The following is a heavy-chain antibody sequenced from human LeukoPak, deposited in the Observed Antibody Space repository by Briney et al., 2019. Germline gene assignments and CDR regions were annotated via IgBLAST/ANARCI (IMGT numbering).Heavy chain of an antibody. J-gene: IGHJ5*02. D-gene: IGHD4-17*01. CDR3: ARGLVTTSWFDP. CDR1: GGSVSSYY. CDR2: IYYSGST. V-gene: IGHV4-59*02. Sequence: SSETLSLTCTVSGGSVSSYYWSWIRQPPGKGLEWIGYIYYSGSTNYNPSLESRVTMSLDTSKNNFSLNITSVTAADTAVYYCARGLVTTSWFDPWGQGILVSVSS.